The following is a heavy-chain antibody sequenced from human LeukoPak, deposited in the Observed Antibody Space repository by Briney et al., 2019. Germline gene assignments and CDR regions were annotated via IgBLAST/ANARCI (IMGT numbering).Heavy chain of an antibody. D-gene: IGHD3-10*01. CDR3: ARDNRYGSGSYYVYFDY. CDR1: RFTVSSNY. J-gene: IGHJ4*02. V-gene: IGHV3-66*01. CDR2: IYSGGST. Sequence: GGSLRLSCAASRFTVSSNYMSWVRQAPGKGLEWVSVIYSGGSTYYADSVKGRFTISRDNSKNTLYLQMNSLRAEHTAVYYCARDNRYGSGSYYVYFDYWGQGTLVTVSS.